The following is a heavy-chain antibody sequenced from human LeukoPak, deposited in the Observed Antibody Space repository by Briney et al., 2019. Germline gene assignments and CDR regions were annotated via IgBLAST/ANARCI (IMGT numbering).Heavy chain of an antibody. Sequence: GGSLRLSRAASGTYWMHWVRQAPGKGLVWVSHINSDGSWTGYADSVKGRFTISKDNAKNTVSLQMNNLRAEDTAVYYCVTFYETYWGRGTLVTVSS. D-gene: IGHD2/OR15-2a*01. V-gene: IGHV3-74*01. J-gene: IGHJ4*02. CDR2: INSDGSWT. CDR3: VTFYETY. CDR1: GTYW.